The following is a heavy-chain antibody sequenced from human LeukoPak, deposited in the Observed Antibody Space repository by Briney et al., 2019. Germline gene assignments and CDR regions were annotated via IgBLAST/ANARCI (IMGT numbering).Heavy chain of an antibody. CDR3: ARVDTVMAYYFDL. D-gene: IGHD5-18*01. J-gene: IGHJ4*02. V-gene: IGHV3-53*04. Sequence: GGSLRLSCAASGFTVSTNCMTWVRQAPGKGLEWVSTIYSGGTTCYADSVMGRFTISRHNSRNTLYLQMNSLRAEDTAVYYCARVDTVMAYYFDLWGQGTLVTVSS. CDR2: IYSGGTT. CDR1: GFTVSTNC.